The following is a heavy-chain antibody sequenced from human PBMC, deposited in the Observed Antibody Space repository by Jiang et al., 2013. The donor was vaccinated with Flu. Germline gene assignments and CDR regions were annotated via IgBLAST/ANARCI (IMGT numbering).Heavy chain of an antibody. CDR2: IIPILGIA. V-gene: IGHV1-69*04. CDR3: ARGVTMITPYWYFDL. Sequence: SGAEVKKPGSSVKVSCKASGGTFSSYAISWVRQAPGQGLEWMGGIIPILGIANYAQKFQGRVTITADKSTSTAYMELSSLRSEDTAVYYCARGVTMITPYWYFDLWGRGTLVTVSS. CDR1: GGTFSSYA. D-gene: IGHD3-22*01. J-gene: IGHJ2*01.